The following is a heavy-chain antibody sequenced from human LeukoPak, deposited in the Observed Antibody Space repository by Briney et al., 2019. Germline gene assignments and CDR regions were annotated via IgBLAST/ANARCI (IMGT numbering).Heavy chain of an antibody. V-gene: IGHV3-33*01. D-gene: IGHD2-15*01. CDR3: ARGSIAVVVAATPYDC. J-gene: IGHJ4*02. CDR2: IWYDGSNK. Sequence: PGGSLRLSCAASGFTFSSYGMHWVRQAPGKGLEWVAVIWYDGSNKYYADSVKGRFTISRDNSKNTLYLQMDSLRAEDTAVCYCARGSIAVVVAATPYDCWGQGTLVTVSS. CDR1: GFTFSSYG.